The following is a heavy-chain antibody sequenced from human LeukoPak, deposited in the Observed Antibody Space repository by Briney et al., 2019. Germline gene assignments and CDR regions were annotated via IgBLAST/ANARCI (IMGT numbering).Heavy chain of an antibody. D-gene: IGHD2-2*01. Sequence: GGSLRLSCAASGFTFSSYAMHWVRQAPGKGLEWVAVISYDGSNKYYADPVKGRFTISRDNSKNTLYLQMNSLRAEDTAVYYCARDRHDCSSTSCLNWFDPWGQGTLVTVSS. CDR1: GFTFSSYA. J-gene: IGHJ5*02. CDR3: ARDRHDCSSTSCLNWFDP. V-gene: IGHV3-30-3*01. CDR2: ISYDGSNK.